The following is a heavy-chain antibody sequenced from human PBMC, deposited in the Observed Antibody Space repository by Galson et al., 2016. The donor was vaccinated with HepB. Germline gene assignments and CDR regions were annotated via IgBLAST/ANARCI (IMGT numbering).Heavy chain of an antibody. CDR1: GFTFRIYT. D-gene: IGHD3-22*01. CDR2: ISDDGNDK. V-gene: IGHV3-30-3*01. CDR3: ARDSTGYRNFDY. J-gene: IGHJ4*02. Sequence: SLRLSCATSGFTFRIYTMHWVRQAPGKGLEWLASISDDGNDKNYADSVRGRFSISRDNSEKTLFVQMNSLRTEDTAVCYCARDSTGYRNFDYWGQGTRVTVSS.